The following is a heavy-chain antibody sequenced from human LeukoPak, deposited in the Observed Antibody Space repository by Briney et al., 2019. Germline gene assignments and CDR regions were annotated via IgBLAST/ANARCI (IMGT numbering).Heavy chain of an antibody. CDR3: ARRYSYSSLPDY. CDR2: IYYSGST. D-gene: IGHD6-19*01. V-gene: IGHV4-39*01. Sequence: PSETLSLTCTVFGGSISSSTYYWGWIRQPPGKGLEWIGSIYYSGSTYYNPSLKSRVTISVDTSKNQFSLKLSSVTAADTAVYYCARRYSYSSLPDYWGQGTLVTVSS. J-gene: IGHJ4*02. CDR1: GGSISSSTYY.